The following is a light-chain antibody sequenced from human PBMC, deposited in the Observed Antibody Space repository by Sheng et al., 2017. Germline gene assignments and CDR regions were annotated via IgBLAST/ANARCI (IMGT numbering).Light chain of an antibody. Sequence: IVLTQSPATLSLSPGERATLSCRASQSVSSSLAWYQQKPGQAPRLLIYDASKRATGIPARFSGIGSGTDFTLTISRLEPEDFAVYYCQAYGISRWTFGQGTKVEIK. CDR3: QAYGISRWT. CDR2: DAS. V-gene: IGKV3-11*01. J-gene: IGKJ1*01. CDR1: QSVSSS.